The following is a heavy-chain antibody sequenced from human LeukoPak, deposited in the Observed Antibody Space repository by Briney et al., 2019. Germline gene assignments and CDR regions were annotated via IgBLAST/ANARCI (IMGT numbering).Heavy chain of an antibody. J-gene: IGHJ4*02. V-gene: IGHV3-23*01. CDR2: IGGGGYTT. Sequence: GGSLRLSCVASGLTFGNYGMNWVRQAPGKGLEWVSSIGGGGYTTYYADSVRGRFTISRDNSKNTLYLQMNSLRAEDTAVYYCARGWGDYFDYWGQGTLVTVSS. D-gene: IGHD3-16*01. CDR3: ARGWGDYFDY. CDR1: GLTFGNYG.